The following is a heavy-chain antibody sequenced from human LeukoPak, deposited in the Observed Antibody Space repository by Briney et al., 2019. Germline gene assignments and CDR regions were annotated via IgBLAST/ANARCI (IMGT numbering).Heavy chain of an antibody. CDR1: GFTFSTYR. V-gene: IGHV3-74*01. D-gene: IGHD6-19*01. CDR3: ARPETQYSSGLDGFDI. Sequence: PGGSLRLSCAASGFTFSTYRMHWVRQAPGKGLAWVSRINSDGGRTTYADSVKGRFTISRDNAKNTLYLQMKSLRTEDTAVYYCARPETQYSSGLDGFDIWGQGKMVTVSS. CDR2: INSDGGRT. J-gene: IGHJ3*02.